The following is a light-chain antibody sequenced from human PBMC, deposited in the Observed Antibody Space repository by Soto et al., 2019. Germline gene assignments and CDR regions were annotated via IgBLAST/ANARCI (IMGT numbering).Light chain of an antibody. CDR3: DHYNDYSRI. CDR1: QSISSW. CDR2: MAS. J-gene: IGKJ1*01. V-gene: IGKV1-5*03. Sequence: DIQMTQSPSTLSASIGDRVTITCRASQSISSWLAWYQQKPGKAPKLLIYMASNLHSGVPSRFSGSGSATEFTLTIVSLQPDDFAAYYFDHYNDYSRIFGQGTKVEIK.